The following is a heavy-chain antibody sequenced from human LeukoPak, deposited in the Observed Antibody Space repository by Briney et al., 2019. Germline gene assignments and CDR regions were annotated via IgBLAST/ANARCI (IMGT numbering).Heavy chain of an antibody. CDR1: GFTFSYYG. CDR2: IWKDGNKK. CDR3: ARALYSGGWYGGDY. D-gene: IGHD6-19*01. J-gene: IGHJ4*02. Sequence: PGGSLRLSCAASGFTFSYYGMHWVRQAPGKGLECVAVIWKDGNKKYYADSVKGRFTISRDNSKNTLYLQMNSLRAEDTAIYYCARALYSGGWYGGDYWGQGTLVTVSS. V-gene: IGHV3-33*01.